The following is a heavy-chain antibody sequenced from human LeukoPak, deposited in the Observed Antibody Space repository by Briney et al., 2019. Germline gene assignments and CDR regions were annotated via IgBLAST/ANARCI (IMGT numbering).Heavy chain of an antibody. CDR1: GYTFTGYY. CDR2: INPNSGGT. CDR3: ARGDALYYYYYYMDV. Sequence: ASVKVSCKTSGYTFTGYYMHWVRQAPGQGLEWMGWINPNSGGTNYAQKFQGRVTMTRDTSISTAYMELSRLRSDDTAVYYCARGDALYYYYYYMDVWGKGTTVTVSS. V-gene: IGHV1-2*02. J-gene: IGHJ6*03.